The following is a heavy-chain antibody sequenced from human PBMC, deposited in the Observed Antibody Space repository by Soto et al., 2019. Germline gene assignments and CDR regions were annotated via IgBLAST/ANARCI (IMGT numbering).Heavy chain of an antibody. CDR1: GFKFSNYA. Sequence: GGSLRLSCAVSGFKFSNYAMSWVRQAPWKGLEWVSLISATGGGTYYADSVKGRFTISRDNSHNTLYLQVHSLTAEDTAVYYCAEDRRAGGNSAFYFDFWGQGAQVTVSS. J-gene: IGHJ4*02. CDR3: AEDRRAGGNSAFYFDF. CDR2: ISATGGGT. D-gene: IGHD3-16*01. V-gene: IGHV3-23*01.